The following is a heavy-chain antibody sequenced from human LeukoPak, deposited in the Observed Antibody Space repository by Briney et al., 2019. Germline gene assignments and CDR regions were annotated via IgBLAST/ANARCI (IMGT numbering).Heavy chain of an antibody. CDR1: GYTFTSYG. CDR2: ISAYDGNT. J-gene: IGHJ6*02. D-gene: IGHD4-23*01. V-gene: IGHV1-18*01. CDR3: ARDGATVVSNYYYYYGMDV. Sequence: ASVKVSCKASGYTFTSYGISWVRQAPGQGLEWMGWISAYDGNTNYAQKLQGRVTMTTDTSTSTAYMELRSLRSDDTAVYYCARDGATVVSNYYYYYGMDVWGQGTTVTVSS.